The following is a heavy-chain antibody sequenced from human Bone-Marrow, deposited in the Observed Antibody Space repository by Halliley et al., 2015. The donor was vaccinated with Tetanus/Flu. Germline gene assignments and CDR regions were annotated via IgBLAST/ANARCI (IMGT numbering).Heavy chain of an antibody. J-gene: IGHJ5*02. CDR1: GGFIRSGGYY. V-gene: IGHV4-31*03. D-gene: IGHD3-3*01. CDR3: ARGVGNNWFDP. Sequence: TLSLTCTVSGGFIRSGGYYWSWIRQHPGKGLEWIGNFYYSGSTYYNPSLKSRVTISVDTSKNQFSLKLSSVTAADTAVYYCARGVGNNWFDPWGQGTLVTVSS. CDR2: FYYSGST.